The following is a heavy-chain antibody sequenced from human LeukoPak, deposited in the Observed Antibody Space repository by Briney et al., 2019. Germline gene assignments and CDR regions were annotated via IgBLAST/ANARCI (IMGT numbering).Heavy chain of an antibody. CDR3: ARDRSYYDTSRDYYGMDV. J-gene: IGHJ6*02. CDR1: GFAVSDKY. V-gene: IGHV3-53*01. CDR2: TYNGGNS. D-gene: IGHD3-22*01. Sequence: GGSLRLSCAASGFAVSDKYMTWVRQLPGKGLEWVSVTYNGGNSNYADSVKGRFTISRDNSKNTLYLQMNSLRAEDTAVYYCARDRSYYDTSRDYYGMDVWGQGTTVTVSS.